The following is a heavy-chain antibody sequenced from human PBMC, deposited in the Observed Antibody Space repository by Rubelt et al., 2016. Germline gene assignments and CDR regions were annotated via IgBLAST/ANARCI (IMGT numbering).Heavy chain of an antibody. CDR1: SFS. D-gene: IGHD3-3*01. V-gene: IGHV3-48*01. J-gene: IGHJ6*02. CDR2: ISTSGSTI. CDR3: ARDRFFGAFDM. Sequence: SFSMSWVRQVPGKGLEWVSWISTSGSTIFYADSVKGRFTISRDNARDNAKSSLYLQMDSLRADDTAVYYCARDRFFGAFDMWGQGTTVIVSS.